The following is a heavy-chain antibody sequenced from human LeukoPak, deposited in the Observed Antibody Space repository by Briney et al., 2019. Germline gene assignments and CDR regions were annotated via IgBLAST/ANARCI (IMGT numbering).Heavy chain of an antibody. Sequence: ASVEVSCKASGGTFSSYAISWVRQAPGQGLEWMGGIIPIFGTANYAQKFQGRVTITADESTSTAYMELSSLRSEDTAVYYCARDVGPDYGDYGWFDPWGQGTLVTVSS. V-gene: IGHV1-69*13. CDR2: IIPIFGTA. J-gene: IGHJ5*02. CDR1: GGTFSSYA. D-gene: IGHD4-17*01. CDR3: ARDVGPDYGDYGWFDP.